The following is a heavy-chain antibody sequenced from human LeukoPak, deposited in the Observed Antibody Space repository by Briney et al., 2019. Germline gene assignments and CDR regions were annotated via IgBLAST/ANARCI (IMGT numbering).Heavy chain of an antibody. D-gene: IGHD3-10*01. CDR1: GFTLSSYA. Sequence: GGSLRLSCVASGFTLSSYAVSWVRQAPGKGLQWVSYISSSSSTIYYADSVKGRFTISRDNAKNSLYLQMNSLRAEDTAVYYCARALWFGETFPAYWGQGTLVTVSS. CDR2: ISSSSSTI. CDR3: ARALWFGETFPAY. V-gene: IGHV3-48*01. J-gene: IGHJ4*02.